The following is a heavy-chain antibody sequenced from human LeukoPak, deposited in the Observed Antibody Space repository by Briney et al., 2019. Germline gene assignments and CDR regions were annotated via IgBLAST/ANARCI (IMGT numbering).Heavy chain of an antibody. J-gene: IGHJ6*03. V-gene: IGHV3-30*14. CDR2: ISYDASNK. Sequence: GGSLRLSCAVSGFTFSNYAMHWVRQAPGKGLEWVAVISYDASNKYYADSVKGRFTFSRDNSKNTLYLQMNSLRAEDTAVYYCARDQGSGINYYYYYMDVWGKGTTVTVSS. CDR3: ARDQGSGINYYYYYMDV. D-gene: IGHD3-10*01. CDR1: GFTFSNYA.